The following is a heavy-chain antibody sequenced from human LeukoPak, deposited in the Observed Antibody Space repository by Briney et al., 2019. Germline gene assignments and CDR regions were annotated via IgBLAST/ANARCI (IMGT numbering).Heavy chain of an antibody. CDR3: ARDYLVVPAAMWWFDP. Sequence: KPGGSLRLSCAASGFTFSSYSMNWVRQAPGKGLEWVSSISSSGGSMFYADSVKGRFTISRDNAKNSLYLQMNSLRAEDTALYYCARDYLVVPAAMWWFDPRGQGTLVTVSS. D-gene: IGHD2-2*01. J-gene: IGHJ5*02. V-gene: IGHV3-21*01. CDR2: ISSSGGSM. CDR1: GFTFSSYS.